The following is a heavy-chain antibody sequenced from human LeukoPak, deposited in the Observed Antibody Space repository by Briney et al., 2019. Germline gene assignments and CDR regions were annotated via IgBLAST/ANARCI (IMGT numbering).Heavy chain of an antibody. CDR2: ISKDGTNK. D-gene: IGHD6-13*01. CDR1: GFTFKSFA. J-gene: IGHJ4*02. Sequence: GGSLRLSCSASGFTFKSFAMHWVRQAPGKGLDWLAVISKDGTNKYCVDSVKGRFTISRDNSKNTVYLQMSSLRAEDTAVYYCAREDQQLPDYWGQGTLVTVSS. V-gene: IGHV3-30-3*01. CDR3: AREDQQLPDY.